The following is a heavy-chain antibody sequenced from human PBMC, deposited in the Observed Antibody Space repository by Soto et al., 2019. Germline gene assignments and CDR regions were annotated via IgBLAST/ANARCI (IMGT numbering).Heavy chain of an antibody. D-gene: IGHD2-15*01. CDR1: GVPFINYN. CDR3: ASEYCSGGTCYYYGMDV. V-gene: IGHV3-48*01. Sequence: AGGSLRLSCAASGVPFINYNMNWVRQAPGKGLEWVSHISIGGTTIDYADSVKGRFTISRDNSKNTLYLQMNSLRAEDTAVYYCASEYCSGGTCYYYGMDVWGQGTTGTVSS. J-gene: IGHJ6*02. CDR2: ISIGGTTI.